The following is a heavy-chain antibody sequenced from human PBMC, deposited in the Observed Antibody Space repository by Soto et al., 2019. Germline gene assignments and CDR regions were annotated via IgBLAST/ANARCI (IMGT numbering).Heavy chain of an antibody. CDR2: IYYSDVT. D-gene: IGHD5-12*01. J-gene: IGHJ5*02. V-gene: IGHV4-59*01. CDR3: ARVAADIASWLDP. CDR1: GDSISTYN. Sequence: SETLSLTCTVSGDSISTYNWGWIRQPPGKGLEWIGCIYYSDVTNYNPSLKSRVTISVDTPKNQLSLKLNSLTAADTAVYYCARVAADIASWLDPWGQGTLVTVS.